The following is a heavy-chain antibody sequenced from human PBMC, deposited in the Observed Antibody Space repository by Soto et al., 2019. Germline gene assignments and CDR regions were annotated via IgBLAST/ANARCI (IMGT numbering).Heavy chain of an antibody. D-gene: IGHD3-16*01. V-gene: IGHV4-39*01. J-gene: IGHJ4*02. CDR3: VRGGLRYQQSSYYLDV. CDR2: IDYIGNT. CDR1: GASISSSGYY. Sequence: QVQLQESGPGLVSPWGTLSLTCTVSGASISSSGYYWGWIRQAPGKGLEWIGSIDYIGNTYYNPSHKSRVTVSVDTSKNQISLQLNSVTAADTAVHYCVRGGLRYQQSSYYLDVWGQGTLVTVSS.